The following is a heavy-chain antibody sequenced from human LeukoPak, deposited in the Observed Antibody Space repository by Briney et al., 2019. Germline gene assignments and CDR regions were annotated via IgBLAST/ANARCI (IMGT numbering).Heavy chain of an antibody. CDR1: GFTFSSYW. Sequence: GGSLRLSCAASGFTFSSYWMSWVRQAPGKGLEWVANIKQDGSEKYYVDSVKGRFTISRDNAKNSLYLQMNSLRAEDTAVYYCARDHTWWELRKVGYYFDYWGQGTLVTVSS. J-gene: IGHJ4*02. CDR3: ARDHTWWELRKVGYYFDY. V-gene: IGHV3-7*01. D-gene: IGHD1-26*01. CDR2: IKQDGSEK.